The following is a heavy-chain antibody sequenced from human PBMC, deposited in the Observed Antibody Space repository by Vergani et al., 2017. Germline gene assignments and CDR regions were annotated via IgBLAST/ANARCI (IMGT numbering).Heavy chain of an antibody. V-gene: IGHV3-23*04. D-gene: IGHD4-23*01. J-gene: IGHJ4*02. CDR3: AKKYYGGNSVVDY. CDR1: GFTLGDYA. Sequence: EVHLVESGGGLVQPGRSLRLSCSGSGFTLGDYAMTWVRQAPGKGLEWVSAISGSGGSTYYADSVKGRFTISRDNSKNTLYLQMNSLRAEDTAVYYCAKKYYGGNSVVDYWGQGTLVTVSS. CDR2: ISGSGGST.